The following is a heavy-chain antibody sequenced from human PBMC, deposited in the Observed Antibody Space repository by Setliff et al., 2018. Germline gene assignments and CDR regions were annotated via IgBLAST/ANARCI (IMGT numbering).Heavy chain of an antibody. Sequence: GESLKISCAASGFSFSTYAMHWVRQAPGKGLEWVALIWYDGSNIHYVDSVKGRFTISRDNARNSLYLQLNNVRADDTAVYYCVRDPWPTGYYSSGSYYSDYWGQGTLVTVSS. D-gene: IGHD3-10*01. J-gene: IGHJ4*02. CDR1: GFSFSTYA. CDR3: VRDPWPTGYYSSGSYYSDY. CDR2: IWYDGSNI. V-gene: IGHV3-33*01.